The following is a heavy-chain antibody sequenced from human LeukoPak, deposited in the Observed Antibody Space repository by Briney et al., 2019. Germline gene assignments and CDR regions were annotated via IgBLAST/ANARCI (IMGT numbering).Heavy chain of an antibody. V-gene: IGHV4-38-2*02. Sequence: SETLSLTCTVSGYSISSGYYWGWIRQPPGKGLEWIGSIYHSGSTYYNPSLKSRVTISVDTSKNQFSLKLSPVTAADTAVYYCASNDFWSGYFFYWGQGTLVTVSS. CDR3: ASNDFWSGYFFY. CDR1: GYSISSGYY. J-gene: IGHJ4*02. CDR2: IYHSGST. D-gene: IGHD3-3*01.